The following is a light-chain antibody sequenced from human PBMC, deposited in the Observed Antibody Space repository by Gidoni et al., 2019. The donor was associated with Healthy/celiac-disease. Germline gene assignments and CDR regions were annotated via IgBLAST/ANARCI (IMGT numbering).Light chain of an antibody. J-gene: IGKJ2*01. CDR2: GAS. V-gene: IGKV3-15*01. CDR3: QQYNNWPLA. Sequence: IVMTQSPATLPVSPGERATLSCRASQSVSSNLAWYQQKPGQAPRLLIYGASTRATGIPARFSGSGSGTEFTLTISSLQSEDFAVDYCQQYNNWPLAFGQGTKLEIK. CDR1: QSVSSN.